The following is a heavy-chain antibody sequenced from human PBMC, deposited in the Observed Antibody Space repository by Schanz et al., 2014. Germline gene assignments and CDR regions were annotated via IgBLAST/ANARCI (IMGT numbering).Heavy chain of an antibody. D-gene: IGHD3-10*01. V-gene: IGHV3-7*01. CDR1: GFTFSTYC. CDR3: AKDRRDNYGSGTFYFEH. Sequence: EVQLVESGGGLVQPGGSLRLSCAASGFTFSTYCMSWVRQAPGKGLEWVANIKQDESERSYVDSVKGRFTISRDTSKNTLYLQMSSLRAEDTALYFCAKDRRDNYGSGTFYFEHWGQGTLVTVSS. J-gene: IGHJ4*02. CDR2: IKQDESER.